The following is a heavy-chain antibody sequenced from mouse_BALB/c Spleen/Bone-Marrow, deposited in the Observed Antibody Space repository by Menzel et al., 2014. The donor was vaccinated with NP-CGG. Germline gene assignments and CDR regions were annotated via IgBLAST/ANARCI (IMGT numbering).Heavy chain of an antibody. D-gene: IGHD1-1*01. CDR1: GFSLTSYG. J-gene: IGHJ4*01. CDR2: IWAGGST. CDR3: ARDYGSSYYAMDY. Sequence: VQGVESGPGLVAPSQSLSTTCTVSGFSLTSYGVHWVRQPPGKGLEWLGVIWAGGSTNYNSALMSRLSISKDNSKSQVFLKMNSLQTDDTAMYYCARDYGSSYYAMDYWGQGTSVTVSS. V-gene: IGHV2-9*02.